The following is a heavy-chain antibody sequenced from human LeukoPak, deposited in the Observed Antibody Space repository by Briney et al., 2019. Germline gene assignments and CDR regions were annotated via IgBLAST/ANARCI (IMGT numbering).Heavy chain of an antibody. Sequence: ASVKVSCKAFGYTFTRYYMHWVRQAPGQGLEWMGWISPNSGGTKYAQKFQGRVTMTRDTSISTAYMELSRLRSDDTAVYYCARCRAAGGFDYWGQGTLVTVSS. V-gene: IGHV1-2*02. CDR1: GYTFTRYY. CDR3: ARCRAAGGFDY. CDR2: ISPNSGGT. D-gene: IGHD6-13*01. J-gene: IGHJ4*02.